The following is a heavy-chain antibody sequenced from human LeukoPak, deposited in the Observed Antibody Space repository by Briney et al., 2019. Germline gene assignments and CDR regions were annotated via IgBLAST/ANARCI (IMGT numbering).Heavy chain of an antibody. Sequence: GGSLRLSCTASGFIFSTHGMHWVRQAPGKGLEWVSYISSSGSTIYYADSVKGRFTISRDNAKNSLYLQMNSLRAEDTAVYYCARGTSGWYYYWGQGTLVTVSS. D-gene: IGHD6-19*01. V-gene: IGHV3-48*04. J-gene: IGHJ4*01. CDR1: GFIFSTHG. CDR3: ARGTSGWYYY. CDR2: ISSSGSTI.